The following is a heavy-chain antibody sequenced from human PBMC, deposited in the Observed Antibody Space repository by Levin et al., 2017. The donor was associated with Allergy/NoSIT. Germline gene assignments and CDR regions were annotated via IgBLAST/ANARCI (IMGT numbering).Heavy chain of an antibody. V-gene: IGHV3-30*03. Sequence: GGSLRLSCAVSGLNFNSYGMNWVRQARGKGLEWVALISSVGSDGYYADSVRGRFTISRDNSKSTLYLQMNSLRPDDTAVYYCAARVFDYWGQGTLVTVSS. CDR3: AARVFDY. CDR1: GLNFNSYG. CDR2: ISSVGSDG. J-gene: IGHJ4*02.